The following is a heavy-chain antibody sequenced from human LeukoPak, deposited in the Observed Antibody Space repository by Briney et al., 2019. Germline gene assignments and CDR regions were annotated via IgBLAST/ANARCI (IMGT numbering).Heavy chain of an antibody. CDR2: INPNSGDT. CDR1: GYIFTGYY. J-gene: IGHJ4*02. CDR3: ARGAGDSGRNSDY. D-gene: IGHD3-16*01. V-gene: IGHV1-2*02. Sequence: ASVKVSCKASGYIFTGYYMHWVRQAPGQGLEWMGWINPNSGDTKYAQKFQGRVTMTRNTSISTAYMELSSLRSEDTAVYYCARGAGDSGRNSDYWGQGTLVTVSS.